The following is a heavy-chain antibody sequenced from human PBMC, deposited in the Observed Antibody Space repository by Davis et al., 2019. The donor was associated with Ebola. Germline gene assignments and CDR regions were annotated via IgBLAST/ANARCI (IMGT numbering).Heavy chain of an antibody. D-gene: IGHD6-6*01. CDR1: GGTFSSYA. CDR2: IIPILGIA. V-gene: IGHV1-69*04. Sequence: AASVKVSCKASGGTFSSYAISWVRQAPGQGLEWMGRIIPILGIANYAQKFQGRVTITADKSTSTAYMELSSLRSEDTAVHYCARDSEQLVYSLGPWGQGTLVTVSS. J-gene: IGHJ4*02. CDR3: ARDSEQLVYSLGP.